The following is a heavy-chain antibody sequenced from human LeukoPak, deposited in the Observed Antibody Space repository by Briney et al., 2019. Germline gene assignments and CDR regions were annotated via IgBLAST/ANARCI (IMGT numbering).Heavy chain of an antibody. CDR2: IYHSGST. CDR1: GGSISSGGYS. V-gene: IGHV4-30-2*01. D-gene: IGHD4-23*01. Sequence: PSETLSLTCAVSGGSISSGGYSWSWIRRPPGKGLEWIGYIYHSGSTYYNPSLKSRVTISVDRSKNQFSLKLSSVTAADTAVYYCARGNGGNFDYWGQGTLVTVSS. CDR3: ARGNGGNFDY. J-gene: IGHJ4*02.